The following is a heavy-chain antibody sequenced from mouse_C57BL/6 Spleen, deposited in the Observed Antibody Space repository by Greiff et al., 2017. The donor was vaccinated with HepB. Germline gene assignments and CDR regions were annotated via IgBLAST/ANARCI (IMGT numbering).Heavy chain of an antibody. CDR3: ARVMREDYAMDY. Sequence: EVKLMESGPGLVKPSQSLSLTCSVTGYSITSGYYWNWIRQFPGNKLEWMGYISYDGSNNYNPSLKNRISITRDTSKNQFFLKLNSVTTEDTATYYCARVMREDYAMDYWGQGTSVTVSS. CDR2: ISYDGSN. V-gene: IGHV3-6*01. CDR1: GYSITSGYY. J-gene: IGHJ4*01. D-gene: IGHD2-3*01.